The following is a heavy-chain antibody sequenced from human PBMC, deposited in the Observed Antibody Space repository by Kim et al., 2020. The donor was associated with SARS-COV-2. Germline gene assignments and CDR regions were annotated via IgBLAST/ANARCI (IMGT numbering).Heavy chain of an antibody. CDR2: IWFDGSKF. V-gene: IGHV3-30*02. J-gene: IGHJ6*03. CDR1: GFTFNTYG. D-gene: IGHD3-10*01. Sequence: GGSLRLSCAASGFTFNTYGIHWVRQAPGKGLEWVAFIWFDGSKFFYADSVKGRFTISRDNSKNSVYLQMDSLRIEDTGVYYCAKDPHYYGSGAYSSFLYSYCMAVWGKGATVTVSS. CDR3: AKDPHYYGSGAYSSFLYSYCMAV.